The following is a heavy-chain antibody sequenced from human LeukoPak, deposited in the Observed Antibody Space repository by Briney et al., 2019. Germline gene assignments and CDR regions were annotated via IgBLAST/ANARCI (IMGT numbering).Heavy chain of an antibody. CDR1: GYTPTKLS. V-gene: IGHV1-24*01. CDR2: FDPEDGET. J-gene: IGHJ4*02. CDR3: STGAPRRCITGICYFFDY. Sequence: ASVKVSCKVSGYTPTKLSMHWVRQAPGKGLEWMGGFDPEDGETIYAQKFQGRVTTTEDTSTDTAYMELRSLRSDDMAVYYCSTGAPRRCITGICYFFDYWGQGTLVAVSS. D-gene: IGHD2-8*01.